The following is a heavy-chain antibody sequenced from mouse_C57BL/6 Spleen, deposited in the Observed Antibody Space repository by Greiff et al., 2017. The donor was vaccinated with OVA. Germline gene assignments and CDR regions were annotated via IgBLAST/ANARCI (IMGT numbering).Heavy chain of an antibody. V-gene: IGHV1-15*01. Sequence: QVQLKESGAELVRPGASVTLSCKASGYTFTDYEMHWVKQTPVHGLEWIGAIDPETGGTAYNQKFKGKAILTADKSSSTAYMELRSLTSEDSAVYYCTRSEGEDYGNYDYWGQGTTLTVSS. J-gene: IGHJ2*01. CDR3: TRSEGEDYGNYDY. CDR2: IDPETGGT. CDR1: GYTFTDYE. D-gene: IGHD2-1*01.